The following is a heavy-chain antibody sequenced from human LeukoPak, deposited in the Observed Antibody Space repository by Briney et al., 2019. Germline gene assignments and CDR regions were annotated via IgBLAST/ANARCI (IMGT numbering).Heavy chain of an antibody. V-gene: IGHV4-59*01. CDR3: ARVYSSSWYRNWFDP. CDR2: IYYSGST. J-gene: IGHJ5*02. Sequence: SETLSLTCTVSGGSISSYYWSWIRQPPGKGLDWIGYIYYSGSTNYNPSLKSRVTISVDTSKNQFSLKLSSVTAADTAVYYCARVYSSSWYRNWFDPWGQGTLVTVSS. CDR1: GGSISSYY. D-gene: IGHD6-13*01.